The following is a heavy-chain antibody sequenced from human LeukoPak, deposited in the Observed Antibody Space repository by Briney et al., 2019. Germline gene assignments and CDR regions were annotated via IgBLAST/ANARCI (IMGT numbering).Heavy chain of an antibody. Sequence: PSETLSLTCTVSGGSISSYYWSWIRQPPGKGLEWIGYIYTSGSTNYNPSLKSRVTISVDTSKNQFSLKLSSVTAADTAVYYCARQNRGYDFDYFDYWGQGTLVTVSS. CDR2: IYTSGST. J-gene: IGHJ4*02. V-gene: IGHV4-4*09. CDR3: ARQNRGYDFDYFDY. D-gene: IGHD5-12*01. CDR1: GGSISSYY.